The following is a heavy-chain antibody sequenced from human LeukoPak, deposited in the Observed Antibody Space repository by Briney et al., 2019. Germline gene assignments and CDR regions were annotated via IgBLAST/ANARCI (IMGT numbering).Heavy chain of an antibody. J-gene: IGHJ6*02. CDR3: ARDDALRFLEWLSHGMDV. D-gene: IGHD3-3*01. CDR2: ISSSSSYI. CDR1: GFTFSSYS. Sequence: PGGSLRLSCAASGFTFSSYSMNGVRQAPGKGLEWVSSISSSSSYIYYAVSVKGRFTISRDNAKNSLYLQMNSLRAEDTAVYYCARDDALRFLEWLSHGMDVWGQGTTVTVSS. V-gene: IGHV3-21*01.